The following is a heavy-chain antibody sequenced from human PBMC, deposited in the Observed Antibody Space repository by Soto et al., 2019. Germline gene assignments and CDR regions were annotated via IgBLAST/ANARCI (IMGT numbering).Heavy chain of an antibody. CDR1: GFTLSSYA. J-gene: IGHJ3*02. CDR3: ARGPTIFGVGVDAFDI. D-gene: IGHD3-3*01. V-gene: IGHV3-23*01. CDR2: ISGSGDFT. Sequence: EVQLLESGGGLVQPGGSLRLSCAASGFTLSSYALSWFRQAPGKGLEWVSGISGSGDFTFYADSVKGRFTISRDNSKNTLYLQMNSLRVEDTAVYYCARGPTIFGVGVDAFDIWGQGTMVTVSS.